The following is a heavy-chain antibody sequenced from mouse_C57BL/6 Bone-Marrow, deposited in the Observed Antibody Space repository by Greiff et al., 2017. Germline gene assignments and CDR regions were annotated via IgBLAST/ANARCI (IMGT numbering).Heavy chain of an antibody. CDR3: AKTFYGNYWYFDV. D-gene: IGHD2-10*01. Sequence: VQLVESGPGLVQPSQSLSITCTVSGFSLTSYGVHWVRQSPGKGLEWLGVIWRGGSTDYYAAFLARLSITKDNSKSQVFFKMNSRQADDTAIYYGAKTFYGNYWYFDVWGTGTTVTVSS. V-gene: IGHV2-5*01. J-gene: IGHJ1*03. CDR1: GFSLTSYG. CDR2: IWRGGST.